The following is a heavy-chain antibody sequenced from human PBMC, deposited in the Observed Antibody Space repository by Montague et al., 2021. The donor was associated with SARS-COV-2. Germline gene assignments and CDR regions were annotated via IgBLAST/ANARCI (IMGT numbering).Heavy chain of an antibody. Sequence: PALVTPTQTLTLTCTFSGFSLSTSGMCVSWIRQPPGKALEWLALXDWDDDKYYSTSLKTRLTISKDTSKNQVVLTMTNMDPVDTATYYCARISAWYSSGWSAFDYWGQGTLVTVSS. CDR1: GFSLSTSGMC. CDR2: XDWDDDK. V-gene: IGHV2-70*01. D-gene: IGHD6-19*01. CDR3: ARISAWYSSGWSAFDY. J-gene: IGHJ4*02.